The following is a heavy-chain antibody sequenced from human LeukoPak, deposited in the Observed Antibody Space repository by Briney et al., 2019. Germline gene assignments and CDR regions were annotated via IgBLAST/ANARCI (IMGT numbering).Heavy chain of an antibody. Sequence: SQTLSLTCTVSGGSISSGGYYWSWIRQHPGTGLEWIGYIYYSGSTYYNPSLKSRVTISVDTSKNQFSLKLSSVTAADTAVYYCARSPYYYDSSGYYYYYYGMDVWGQGTTVTVSS. CDR1: GGSISSGGYY. CDR3: ARSPYYYDSSGYYYYYYGMDV. J-gene: IGHJ6*02. D-gene: IGHD3-22*01. CDR2: IYYSGST. V-gene: IGHV4-31*03.